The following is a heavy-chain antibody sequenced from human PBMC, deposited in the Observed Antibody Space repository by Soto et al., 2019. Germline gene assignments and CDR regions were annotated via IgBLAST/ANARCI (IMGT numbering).Heavy chain of an antibody. CDR3: ARGDGYISYYYGMDV. CDR1: GFTFSRHW. V-gene: IGHV3-74*01. CDR2: INKDGSDT. J-gene: IGHJ6*02. Sequence: GGSLRLSCVASGFTFSRHWMHWVRQAPGRGLVWVSRINKDGSDTAYADSVRGRLTISRDNARNTLYLQLNSLRAEDTAVYYCARGDGYISYYYGMDVWGQGTTVTVSS. D-gene: IGHD5-12*01.